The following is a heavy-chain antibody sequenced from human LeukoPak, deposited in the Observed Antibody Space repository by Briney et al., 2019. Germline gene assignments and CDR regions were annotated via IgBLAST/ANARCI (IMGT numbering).Heavy chain of an antibody. CDR1: GFTFSSYA. CDR2: ISGSGGST. D-gene: IGHD3-22*01. V-gene: IGHV3-23*01. J-gene: IGHJ6*02. CDR3: AKDVYYDSSGHNFYYYYYGMDV. Sequence: GGSLRLSCAASGFTFSSYAMSWVRQAPGKGLEWVSAISGSGGSTYYADSVKGRFTISRDNSKNTLYLQMNSLGAEDTAVYYCAKDVYYDSSGHNFYYYYYGMDVWGQGTTVTVSS.